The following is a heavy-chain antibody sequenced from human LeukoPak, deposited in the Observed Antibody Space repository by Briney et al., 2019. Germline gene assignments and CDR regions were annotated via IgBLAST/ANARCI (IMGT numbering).Heavy chain of an antibody. Sequence: PSETLSLTCTVSGGSISSHYWSWIRQPPGKGLEWIGYIYYSGSTNYNPSLKSRVTISVDASKNQFSLKLSSVAAADTAVYYCARHHILTGYLPWGQRTLVTVSS. D-gene: IGHD3-9*01. J-gene: IGHJ4*02. CDR1: GGSISSHY. CDR2: IYYSGST. V-gene: IGHV4-59*08. CDR3: ARHHILTGYLP.